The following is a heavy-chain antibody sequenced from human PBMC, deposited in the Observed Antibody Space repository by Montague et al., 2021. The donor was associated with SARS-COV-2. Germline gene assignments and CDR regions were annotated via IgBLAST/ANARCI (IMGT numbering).Heavy chain of an antibody. CDR2: IYYSGST. J-gene: IGHJ6*02. CDR1: GGSISSYY. CDR3: AGDFCSNYYYNYYYGMDV. Sequence: SETLSLTCTVSGGSISSYYWSWIRQPPGKGLEWIGYIYYSGSTNYNPSLKSRVTISVDTSKNQFSLKLSSVTAADTAVYYCAGDFCSNYYYNYYYGMDVWGQGTTVTVSS. V-gene: IGHV4-59*01. D-gene: IGHD3-3*01.